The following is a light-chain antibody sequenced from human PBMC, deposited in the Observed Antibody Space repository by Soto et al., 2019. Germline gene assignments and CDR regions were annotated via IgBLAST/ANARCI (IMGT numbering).Light chain of an antibody. Sequence: EIVLTQSPGSLSLSPGERATLSCRASQSVSSTFFAWYQQRPGQAPRLLMYGASSRATGIPERFSGSGSGKDFTLTISRPEPEDFAVYYCQQFDSSVTFGQGTKVEIK. CDR2: GAS. J-gene: IGKJ1*01. CDR1: QSVSSTF. CDR3: QQFDSSVT. V-gene: IGKV3-20*01.